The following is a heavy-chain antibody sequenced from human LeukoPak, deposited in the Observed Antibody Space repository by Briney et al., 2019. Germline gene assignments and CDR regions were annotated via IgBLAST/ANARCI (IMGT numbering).Heavy chain of an antibody. CDR1: GGSITNDAYL. Sequence: SSQTLSLTCTVSGGSITNDAYLWNWIRQQPGKGLEWIGYIYYSGRTFYNPSLKSRITISVDTSKDHFSLRLNSVTAADTAVYYCVRDSRILSAFDIWAKGQRSPSLQ. CDR3: VRDSRILSAFDI. CDR2: IYYSGRT. D-gene: IGHD2-15*01. J-gene: IGHJ3*02. V-gene: IGHV4-31*03.